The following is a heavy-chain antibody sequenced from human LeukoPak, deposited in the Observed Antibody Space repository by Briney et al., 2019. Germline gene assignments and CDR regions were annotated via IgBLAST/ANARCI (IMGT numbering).Heavy chain of an antibody. D-gene: IGHD2-2*01. J-gene: IGHJ6*03. CDR1: GFSFSSYS. Sequence: GGSLRLFCAASGFSFSSYSMNWVRQAPGKGLEWVSYISSGRSTIYHADSVKGRFTISRDNAKNSLYLQMNSLRAEDTAVYYCARALGYCGSASCYYMDVWGRGTTVTVSS. CDR2: ISSGRSTI. CDR3: ARALGYCGSASCYYMDV. V-gene: IGHV3-48*04.